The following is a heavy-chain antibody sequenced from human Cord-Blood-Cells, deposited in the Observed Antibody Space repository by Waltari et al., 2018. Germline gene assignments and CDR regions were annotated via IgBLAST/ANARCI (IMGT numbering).Heavy chain of an antibody. Sequence: QVQLVQSGAEVKKPGASVKVSCKVSGYTLTELSMHWVRQAPGKGLEWMGGFEPEDGETIYAQKFQGRVTMTEDTSTDTAYMELSSLRSEDTAVYYCASPTVLWFGELFPYGMDVWGQGTTVTVSS. CDR1: GYTLTELS. J-gene: IGHJ6*02. V-gene: IGHV1-24*01. CDR2: FEPEDGET. CDR3: ASPTVLWFGELFPYGMDV. D-gene: IGHD3-10*01.